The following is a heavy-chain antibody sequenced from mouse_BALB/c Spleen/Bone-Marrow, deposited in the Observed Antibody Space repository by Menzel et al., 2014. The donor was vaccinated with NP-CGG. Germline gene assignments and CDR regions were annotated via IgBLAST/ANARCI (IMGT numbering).Heavy chain of an antibody. J-gene: IGHJ4*01. D-gene: IGHD2-14*01. CDR1: GISISTGHYR. V-gene: IGHV3-5*02. CDR3: ARAYYRYAMDY. Sequence: EVQGVESGSGLVKSSQTVSLSCTVTGISISTGHYRCSWIRHFPGNKLKWIGYIYYSGTITYNPSLTIRTTITRDTSKNQFFLEMNSLTAEDTATYYCARAYYRYAMDYWGQGTSVTVSS. CDR2: IYYSGTI.